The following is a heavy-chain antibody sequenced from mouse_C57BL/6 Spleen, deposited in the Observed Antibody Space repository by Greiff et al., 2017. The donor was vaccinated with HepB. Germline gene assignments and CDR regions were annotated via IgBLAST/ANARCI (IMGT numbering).Heavy chain of an antibody. Sequence: VLLVESGAELAKPGASVKLSCKASGYTFTSYWMHWVKQRPGQGLEWIGYINPSSGYTKYNQKFKDKATLTADKSSSTAYMQLGSLTYEDSAVYYCVRYGNNYPAWFAYWGQGTLVTVSA. CDR2: INPSSGYT. CDR3: VRYGNNYPAWFAY. D-gene: IGHD5-2*01. CDR1: GYTFTSYW. J-gene: IGHJ3*01. V-gene: IGHV1-7*01.